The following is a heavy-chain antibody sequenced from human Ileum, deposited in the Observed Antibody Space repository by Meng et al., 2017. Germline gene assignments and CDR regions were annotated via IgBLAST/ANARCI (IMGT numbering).Heavy chain of an antibody. CDR3: ARGDVWANSGNF. V-gene: IGHV4-34*01. Sequence: VVLRQAGEGLVKPSAPLSLLCSVYGGFLSNYDSTSLRQSPGKGLERIWEIHPSRSTYYRPSLQSRVTITLDPSKTPFSLTLNPVTAAETAVYFCARGDVWANSGNFWGQGTLVTVSS. CDR2: IHPSRST. CDR1: GGFLSNYD. J-gene: IGHJ4*02. D-gene: IGHD1-7*01.